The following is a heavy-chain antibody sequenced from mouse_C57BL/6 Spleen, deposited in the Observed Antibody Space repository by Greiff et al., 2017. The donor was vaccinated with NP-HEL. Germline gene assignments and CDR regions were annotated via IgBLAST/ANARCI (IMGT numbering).Heavy chain of an antibody. CDR2: IYPGDGDT. CDR3: TREGADWYVDV. Sequence: VKLVESGAELVKPGASVKISCKASGYAFSSYWMNWVKQRPGKGLEWIGQIYPGDGDTNYNGKFKGKATLTVDTSSSTAYMQLSSLTSEDSAVYFCTREGADWYVDVWGTGTTVTVSS. CDR1: GYAFSSYW. J-gene: IGHJ1*03. V-gene: IGHV1-80*01.